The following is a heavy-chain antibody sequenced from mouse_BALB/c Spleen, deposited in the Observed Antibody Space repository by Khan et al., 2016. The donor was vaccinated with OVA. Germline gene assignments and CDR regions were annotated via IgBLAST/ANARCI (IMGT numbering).Heavy chain of an antibody. V-gene: IGHV3-2*02. J-gene: IGHJ2*01. Sequence: EVQLQESGPGLVKPSQSLSLTCTVTGYSITSGYGWNWIRQFPGNKLEWMGYISYSGSTNYNPSLKSRISITRATSKNQFFLQLNTVDTGDTDTDYCARTGRIKYWGQGTTLTVSS. CDR2: ISYSGST. D-gene: IGHD1-1*01. CDR3: ARTGRIKY. CDR1: GYSITSGYG.